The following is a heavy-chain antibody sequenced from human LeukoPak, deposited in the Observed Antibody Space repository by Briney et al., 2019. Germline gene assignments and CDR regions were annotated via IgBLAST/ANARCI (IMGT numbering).Heavy chain of an antibody. CDR2: IYYSGST. V-gene: IGHV4-59*08. D-gene: IGHD2-15*01. CDR1: GGSISSYY. Sequence: SETLFLTCTVSGGSISSYYWSWIRQPPGKGLEWIGYIYYSGSTNYNPSLKSRVTISVDTSKNQFSLRLSSVTAADTAVYYCARQEGSYYYGMDVWGQGTTVTVSS. J-gene: IGHJ6*02. CDR3: ARQEGSYYYGMDV.